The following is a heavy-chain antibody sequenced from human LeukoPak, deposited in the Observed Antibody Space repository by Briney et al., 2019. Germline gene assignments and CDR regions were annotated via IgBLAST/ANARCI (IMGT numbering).Heavy chain of an antibody. V-gene: IGHV1-69*13. D-gene: IGHD2-21*02. Sequence: GASVKVSCKASGGTFSSYAISWMRQAPGQGLEWMGGIIPIFGTANYAQKFQGRVTITADESTSTAYMELSSLRSEDTAVYYCARASPEYCGGDCYSPTYFDYWGQGTLVTVSS. CDR3: ARASPEYCGGDCYSPTYFDY. CDR2: IIPIFGTA. J-gene: IGHJ4*02. CDR1: GGTFSSYA.